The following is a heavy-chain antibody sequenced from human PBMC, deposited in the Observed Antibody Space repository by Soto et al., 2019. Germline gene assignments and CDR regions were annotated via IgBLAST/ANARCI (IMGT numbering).Heavy chain of an antibody. D-gene: IGHD6-13*01. CDR1: GGTFSSYA. CDR2: IIPIFGTE. J-gene: IGHJ6*02. V-gene: IGHV1-69*01. Sequence: QVQLVQSGAEVKKPGSSVRVSCKASGGTFSSYAISWVRQAPGQGLEWMGGIIPIFGTENYAQKFQGRVTITGDESTSTAYTELSSLRSEDTAVYYCARDRIAGSKYYYGMDVWGQGTTVTVSS. CDR3: ARDRIAGSKYYYGMDV.